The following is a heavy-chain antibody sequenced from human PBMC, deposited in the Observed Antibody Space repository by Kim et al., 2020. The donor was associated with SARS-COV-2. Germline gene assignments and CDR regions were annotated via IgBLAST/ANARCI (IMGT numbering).Heavy chain of an antibody. V-gene: IGHV4-34*01. CDR1: GGSFSGYY. CDR2: INHSGST. Sequence: SETLSLTCAVYGGSFSGYYWSWLRQPPGKGLEWIGEINHSGSTNYNPSLKSRVTISVDTSKNQFSLKLSSVTAADTAVYYCARGRGGITIIVVVKPYYYYGMDVWGRGTTVTVPS. CDR3: ARGRGGITIIVVVKPYYYYGMDV. D-gene: IGHD3-22*01. J-gene: IGHJ6*02.